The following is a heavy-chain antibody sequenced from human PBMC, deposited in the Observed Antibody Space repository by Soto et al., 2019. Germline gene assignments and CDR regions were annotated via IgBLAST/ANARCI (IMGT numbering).Heavy chain of an antibody. Sequence: QVQLVQSGAEVKKPGSSVKVSCKASGGTFSSYAISWVRQAPGQGLEWMGGIIPIFGTANYAQKFQGRVTITADEATSTAYMELSSLRYEDTAVYYCASLRLVYASYYYYYGMDVWGQGTTVTVSS. V-gene: IGHV1-69*01. J-gene: IGHJ6*02. CDR1: GGTFSSYA. CDR3: ASLRLVYASYYYYYGMDV. CDR2: IIPIFGTA. D-gene: IGHD2-8*01.